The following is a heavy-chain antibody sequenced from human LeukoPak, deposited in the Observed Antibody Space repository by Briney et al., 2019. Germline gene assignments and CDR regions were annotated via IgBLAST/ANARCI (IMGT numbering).Heavy chain of an antibody. CDR3: AKGGYFAFET. CDR1: GFTFSTYD. CDR2: INRSGRT. Sequence: GGSLRLSCAASGFTFSTYDLQWVRQAPGKGLEWVSGINRSGRTYYTDSVKGRFTISRDNSKNTLYLQMNSLRAEDTAVYYCAKGGYFAFETWGQGTMVAVSS. V-gene: IGHV3-23*01. D-gene: IGHD2-2*03. J-gene: IGHJ3*02.